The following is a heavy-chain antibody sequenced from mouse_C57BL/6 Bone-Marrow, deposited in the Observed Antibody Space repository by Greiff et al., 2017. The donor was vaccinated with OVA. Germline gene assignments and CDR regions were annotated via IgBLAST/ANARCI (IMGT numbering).Heavy chain of an antibody. D-gene: IGHD1-1*01. J-gene: IGHJ1*03. Sequence: DVQLVESGGGLVQPKGSLKLSCAASGFSFNTYAMNWVRQAPGKGLEWVARIRSKSNNYATYYADSVKDRFTISRDDSESMLYLQMNNLKTEDTAMYYCVRSYYYGSSYFDVWGTGTTVTVSS. CDR2: IRSKSNNYAT. V-gene: IGHV10-1*01. CDR1: GFSFNTYA. CDR3: VRSYYYGSSYFDV.